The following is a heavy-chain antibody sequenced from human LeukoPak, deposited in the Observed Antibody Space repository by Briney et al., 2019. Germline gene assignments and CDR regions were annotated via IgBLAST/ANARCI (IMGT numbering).Heavy chain of an antibody. D-gene: IGHD5-18*01. CDR1: GGSISSSNW. J-gene: IGHJ4*02. CDR3: ASQGYSYGFDY. Sequence: KCSRTRSLTRAVSGGSISSSNWWGGARQPPGKGLEWIGEIYHSGSTNYNPSLKSRVTISVDKPKNQFSLKLSSVTAADTAVYYCASQGYSYGFDYWGEGTLLSVSS. CDR2: IYHSGST. V-gene: IGHV4-4*02.